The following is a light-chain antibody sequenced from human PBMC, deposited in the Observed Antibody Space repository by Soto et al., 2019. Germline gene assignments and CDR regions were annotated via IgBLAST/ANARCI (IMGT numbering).Light chain of an antibody. CDR3: QQLNSYPIT. J-gene: IGKJ5*01. Sequence: VMTQSPTTLSVSPWETATLSCRASHSVGSNLAWYQQNPGQAPRLLIYGASTRATGVPARFSGSGSATQFTLTISNPQSEDFATYYCQQLNSYPITFGQGTRLEIK. CDR2: GAS. V-gene: IGKV3-15*01. CDR1: HSVGSN.